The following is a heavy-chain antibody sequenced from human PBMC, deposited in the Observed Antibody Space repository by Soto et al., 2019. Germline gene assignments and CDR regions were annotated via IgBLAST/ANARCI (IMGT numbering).Heavy chain of an antibody. D-gene: IGHD2-15*01. V-gene: IGHV1-69*13. Sequence: SVKVSCKASGVTFSSYAISWVRQAPGQGLEWMGGIIPIFGTANYAQKFQGRVTITADESTSTAYMELSSLRSEDTAVYYCARRVGGKYYFDYWGQGTLVTVSS. J-gene: IGHJ4*02. CDR1: GVTFSSYA. CDR2: IIPIFGTA. CDR3: ARRVGGKYYFDY.